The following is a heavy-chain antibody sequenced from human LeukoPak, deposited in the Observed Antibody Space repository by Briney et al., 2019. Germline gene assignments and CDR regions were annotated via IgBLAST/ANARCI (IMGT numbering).Heavy chain of an antibody. CDR2: INHSGST. V-gene: IGHV4-34*01. Sequence: PSETLSLTCAVYGGSFSGYYWSWIRQPPGKGLEWIGEINHSGSTNYNPSLKSRVTISVDTYKNQFSLKLRSVTGADTAVYYCAGRGYCSSNSCSGYYFDYWGQGTLVTVSS. J-gene: IGHJ4*02. CDR1: GGSFSGYY. D-gene: IGHD2-2*01. CDR3: AGRGYCSSNSCSGYYFDY.